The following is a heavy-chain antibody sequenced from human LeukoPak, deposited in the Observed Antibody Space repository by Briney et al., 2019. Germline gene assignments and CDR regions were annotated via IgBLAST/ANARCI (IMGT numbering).Heavy chain of an antibody. V-gene: IGHV3-7*01. CDR1: GFTFSDYY. CDR3: ASILGDYGDYVDAFDI. Sequence: GGSLRLSCAASGFTFSDYYMTWIRQAPGKGLEWVANIKQDGSEKYYVDSVKGRFSISRDNAKNSLYLQMNSLRAEDTAVYYCASILGDYGDYVDAFDIWGQGTMVTVSS. D-gene: IGHD4-17*01. J-gene: IGHJ3*02. CDR2: IKQDGSEK.